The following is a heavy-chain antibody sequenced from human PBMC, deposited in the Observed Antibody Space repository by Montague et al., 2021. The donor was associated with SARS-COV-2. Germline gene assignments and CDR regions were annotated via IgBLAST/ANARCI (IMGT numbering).Heavy chain of an antibody. CDR2: IHHGGST. Sequence: SETLSLTRAVHGGSFSTYSWNWIRQPPGKGLEWIGEIHHGGSTNYNPSLKSRDTISADTSKNQFSLKLTSVSAADTAVYYCARLGDGVVPSPILGVGPYYSYYYMDVWGKGTTVSVSS. V-gene: IGHV4-34*01. D-gene: IGHD3-10*01. CDR1: GGSFSTYS. CDR3: ARLGDGVVPSPILGVGPYYSYYYMDV. J-gene: IGHJ6*03.